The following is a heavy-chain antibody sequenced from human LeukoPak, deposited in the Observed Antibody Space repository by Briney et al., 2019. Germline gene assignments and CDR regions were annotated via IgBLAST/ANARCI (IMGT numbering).Heavy chain of an antibody. CDR3: ARGDKGGFRSDY. Sequence: ETLSLTCTVSGYSISSGYYWGWIRQPPGKGLEWIGSIYHSGSTYYNPSLKSRVTIPVDTSKNQFSLKLSSVTAADTAVYYCARGDKGGFRSDYWGQGTLVTVSS. V-gene: IGHV4-38-2*02. D-gene: IGHD2-15*01. CDR2: IYHSGST. J-gene: IGHJ4*02. CDR1: GYSISSGYY.